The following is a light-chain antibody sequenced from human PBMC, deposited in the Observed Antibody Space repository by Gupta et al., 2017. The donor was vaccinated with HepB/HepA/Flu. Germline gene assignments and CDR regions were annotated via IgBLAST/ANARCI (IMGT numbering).Light chain of an antibody. J-gene: IGLJ1*01. CDR1: SNDVGGYNY. CDR2: EIN. Sequence: QSALTQPAPAPGSPVQSITISFTGTSNDVGGYNYASWYQQHPGEAPKLIIYEINNRPSGVSDRFSGSKSGNTASLTISGLQAEDEGDYYCSSFASGITNVFGTGTEVTVL. V-gene: IGLV2-14*01. CDR3: SSFASGITNV.